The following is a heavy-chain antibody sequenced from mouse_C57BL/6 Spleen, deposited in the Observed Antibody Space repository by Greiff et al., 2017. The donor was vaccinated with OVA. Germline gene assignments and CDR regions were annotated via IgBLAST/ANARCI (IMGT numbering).Heavy chain of an antibody. CDR3: ARGKGDPFAY. J-gene: IGHJ3*01. V-gene: IGHV5-4*03. CDR1: GFTFSSYA. Sequence: DVKLVESGGGLVKPGGSLKLSCAASGFTFSSYAMSWVRQTPEKRLEWVATISDGGSYTYYPDNVKGRFTISRDNAKNNLYLQMSHLKSEDTAMYYCARGKGDPFAYWGQGTLVTVSA. CDR2: ISDGGSYT.